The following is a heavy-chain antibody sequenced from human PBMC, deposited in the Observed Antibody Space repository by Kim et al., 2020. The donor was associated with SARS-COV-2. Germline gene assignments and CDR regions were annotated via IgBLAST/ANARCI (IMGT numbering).Heavy chain of an antibody. V-gene: IGHV3-33*06. CDR2: IWYDGSKK. CDR1: GFTFSSYA. D-gene: IGHD2-2*01. J-gene: IGHJ2*01. Sequence: GGSLRLSCAASGFTFSSYAMHWVRQAPGKGLEWVAVIWYDGSKKYYADSVKGRFTISRDNSKNTLYLQMNSLRAEDTAVYYCAKLGCSSTSCYAGPHWY. CDR3: AKLGCSSTSCYAGPHWY.